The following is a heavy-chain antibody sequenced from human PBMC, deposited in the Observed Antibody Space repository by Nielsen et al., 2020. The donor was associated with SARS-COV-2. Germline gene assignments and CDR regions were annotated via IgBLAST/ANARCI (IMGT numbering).Heavy chain of an antibody. CDR2: MNPNSGNT. D-gene: IGHD5-12*01. J-gene: IGHJ4*02. Sequence: ASVKVSCKASGYTFTSYDINWVRQATGQGLEWMGWMNPNSGNTGYAQKFQGRVTMTRNTSISTAYMELSSLRSEDTAVYYRARVFSMVATCMGYWGQGTLVTVSS. V-gene: IGHV1-8*01. CDR1: GYTFTSYD. CDR3: ARVFSMVATCMGY.